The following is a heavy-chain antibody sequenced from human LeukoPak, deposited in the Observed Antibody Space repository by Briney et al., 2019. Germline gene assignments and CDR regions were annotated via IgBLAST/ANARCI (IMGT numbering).Heavy chain of an antibody. J-gene: IGHJ6*02. D-gene: IGHD6-19*01. CDR2: MNPNSGNT. V-gene: IGHV1-8*01. CDR3: ASPVAGLEGSYGMDV. Sequence: ASVKVSCKASGYTFTSYDINWVRQATGQGLEWMGWMNPNSGNTGYAQKFQGRVTMTRNTPISTAYMELSSLRSEDTAVYYCASPVAGLEGSYGMDVWGQGTTVTVPS. CDR1: GYTFTSYD.